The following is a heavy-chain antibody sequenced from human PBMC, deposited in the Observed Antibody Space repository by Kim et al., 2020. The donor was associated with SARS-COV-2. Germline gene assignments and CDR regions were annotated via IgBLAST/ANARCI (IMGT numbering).Heavy chain of an antibody. Sequence: SETLSLTCTVSGGSISSYYWSWIRQPPGKGLEWIGYIYYSGSTNYNPSLKSRVTISVDTSKNQFSLKLSSVTAADTAVYYCARVRRASRFGELPNWFDPWGKGTLVTVSS. J-gene: IGHJ5*02. CDR1: GGSISSYY. CDR3: ARVRRASRFGELPNWFDP. V-gene: IGHV4-59*13. D-gene: IGHD3-10*01. CDR2: IYYSGST.